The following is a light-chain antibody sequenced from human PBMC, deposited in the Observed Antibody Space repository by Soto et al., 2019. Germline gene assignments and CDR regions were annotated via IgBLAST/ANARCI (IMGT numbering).Light chain of an antibody. V-gene: IGKV3-11*01. CDR3: QQRSSWPPIT. CDR1: QSVSSTY. J-gene: IGKJ5*01. Sequence: EIVLTQSPGTLSLSPGERATLSCRASQSVSSTYLVWYQQKPGQATRLLIYDGSNRATGIPARFSGSGSGTDFTITISSVEPEDFAVYYCQQRSSWPPITFGQGTRLRL. CDR2: DGS.